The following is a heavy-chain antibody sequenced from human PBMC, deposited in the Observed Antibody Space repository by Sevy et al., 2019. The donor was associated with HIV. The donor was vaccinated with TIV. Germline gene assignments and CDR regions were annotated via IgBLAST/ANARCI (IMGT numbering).Heavy chain of an antibody. Sequence: GGSLRLSCAASGFTFDDYTMHWVRQAPGKGLEWVSLISWDGGSTYYADSVKGQFTISRDNSKNSLYLQMNSLRTEDTALYYCAKDGHSSSSHRFFDYWGQGTLVTVSS. D-gene: IGHD6-6*01. J-gene: IGHJ4*02. CDR3: AKDGHSSSSHRFFDY. V-gene: IGHV3-43*01. CDR2: ISWDGGST. CDR1: GFTFDDYT.